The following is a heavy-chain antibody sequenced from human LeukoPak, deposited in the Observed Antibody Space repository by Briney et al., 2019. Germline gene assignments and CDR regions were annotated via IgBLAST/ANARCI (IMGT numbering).Heavy chain of an antibody. CDR3: AREKYSNYLDY. D-gene: IGHD4-11*01. V-gene: IGHV4-31*03. J-gene: IGHJ4*02. Sequence: SETLSLTCTVSGGSISSGGYYWSWIRQHPGKGLEWIEYIYYSGSTYYNPSLKSRVTISVDTSKNQFSLKLSSVTAADTAVYYCAREKYSNYLDYWGQGTLVTVSS. CDR2: IYYSGST. CDR1: GGSISSGGYY.